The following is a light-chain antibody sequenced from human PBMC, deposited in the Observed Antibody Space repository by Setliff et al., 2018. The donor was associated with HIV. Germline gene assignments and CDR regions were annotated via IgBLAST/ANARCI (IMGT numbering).Light chain of an antibody. J-gene: IGLJ2*01. Sequence: QSVLTQPPSVSAAPGQNVTTSCSGRDSNIGKNFVSWYQHFPGTAPKLLIYDNNQRSSGIPDRFSATKSGTSATLDITGLQAGDEAVYYYASGDNWLSAWVFSGGTKVNVL. V-gene: IGLV1-51*01. CDR3: ASGDNWLSAWV. CDR1: DSNIGKNF. CDR2: DNN.